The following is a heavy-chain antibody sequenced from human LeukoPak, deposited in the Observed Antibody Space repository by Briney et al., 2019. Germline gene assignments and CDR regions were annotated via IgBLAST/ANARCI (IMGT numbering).Heavy chain of an antibody. CDR3: LRAARPGYYFDY. D-gene: IGHD6-6*01. CDR2: IYSGGST. J-gene: IGHJ4*02. CDR1: GFTVSSNY. V-gene: IGHV3-53*01. Sequence: SGGSLRLSCAASGFTVSSNYMSWVRQAPGKGLEWVSVIYSGGSTYYADSVKGRFTISRDNSKNTLYLQMNSLRAEDTAVYYCLRAARPGYYFDYWGQGTLVTVSS.